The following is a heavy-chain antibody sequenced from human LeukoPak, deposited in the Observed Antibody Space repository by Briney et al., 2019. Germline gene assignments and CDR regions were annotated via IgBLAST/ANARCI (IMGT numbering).Heavy chain of an antibody. CDR3: AKYGGDDAFDI. Sequence: GGSLRLSCAASGFIFRNYAMSWVRQAPGEGLEWVSGISDNGGGTYYADSVKGRFTISRDNSKNTLYLQMNSLRAEDTAVYYCAKYGGDDAFDIWGQGTMVTVSS. CDR2: ISDNGGGT. D-gene: IGHD3-16*01. CDR1: GFIFRNYA. J-gene: IGHJ3*02. V-gene: IGHV3-23*01.